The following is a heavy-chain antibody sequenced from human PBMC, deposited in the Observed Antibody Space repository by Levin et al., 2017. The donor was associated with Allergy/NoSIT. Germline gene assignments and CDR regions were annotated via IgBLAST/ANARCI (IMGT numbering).Heavy chain of an antibody. V-gene: IGHV3-30-3*01. CDR3: ARVWLGAVAVDY. CDR1: GFPFSSYA. Sequence: LSLTCAASGFPFSSYAMHWVRQAPGKGLEWVAVISYDGSNKYYADSVKGRFTISRDNSKNTLYLQMNSLRAEDTAVYYCARVWLGAVAVDYWGQGTLVTVSS. CDR2: ISYDGSNK. D-gene: IGHD6-19*01. J-gene: IGHJ4*02.